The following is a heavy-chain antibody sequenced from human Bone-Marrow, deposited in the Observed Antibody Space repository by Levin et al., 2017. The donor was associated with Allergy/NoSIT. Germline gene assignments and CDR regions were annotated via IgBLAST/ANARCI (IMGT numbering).Heavy chain of an antibody. D-gene: IGHD2-21*02. CDR3: ASRSRAVTGTYGLDI. J-gene: IGHJ6*02. Sequence: GESLKISCAASDFPVKNHYMTWVRQAPGKGLEWVSFIHVVGATHYSDSVKGRFTISRDSSKNTLNLQMNSLRTEDTAVYYCASRSRAVTGTYGLDIWGQGTTVIVSS. CDR2: IHVVGAT. CDR1: DFPVKNHY. V-gene: IGHV3-53*01.